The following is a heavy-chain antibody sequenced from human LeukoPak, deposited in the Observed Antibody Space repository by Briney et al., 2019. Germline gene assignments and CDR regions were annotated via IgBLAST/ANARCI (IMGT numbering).Heavy chain of an antibody. CDR2: ISSSGGST. CDR1: GFTFSSYA. Sequence: PGGSLRLSCAASGFTFSSYAMSWVRQAPGKGLEWVSAISSSGGSTYYADSVKGRFTISRDNSKNTLYLQMKSLRAEDTAVYYCAKGPWYYYDSSGYYDYWGQGTLVTVSS. V-gene: IGHV3-23*01. CDR3: AKGPWYYYDSSGYYDY. D-gene: IGHD3-22*01. J-gene: IGHJ4*02.